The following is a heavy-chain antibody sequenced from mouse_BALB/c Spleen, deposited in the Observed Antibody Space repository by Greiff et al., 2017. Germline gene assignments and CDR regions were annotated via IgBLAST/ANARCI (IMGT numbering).Heavy chain of an antibody. J-gene: IGHJ2*01. D-gene: IGHD1-1*01. Sequence: VQRVESGAELVRPGSSVKISCKASGYAFSSYWMNWVKQRPGQGLEWIGQIYPGDGDTNYNGKFKGKATLTADKSSSTAYMQLSSLTSEDSAVYFCARGRDYYGSSYYFDYWGQGTTLTVSS. V-gene: IGHV1-80*01. CDR3: ARGRDYYGSSYYFDY. CDR1: GYAFSSYW. CDR2: IYPGDGDT.